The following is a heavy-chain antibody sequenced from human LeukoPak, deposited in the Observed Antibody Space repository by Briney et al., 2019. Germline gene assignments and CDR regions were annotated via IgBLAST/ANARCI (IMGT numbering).Heavy chain of an antibody. J-gene: IGHJ5*02. D-gene: IGHD4-23*01. CDR1: GGSISSYY. Sequence: SETLSLTCTVSGGSISSYYWSWIRQPPGKGLEWIGYIYYSGSTNYNPSLKSRVTISVDTSKKQFSLKLSSVTAADTAVYYCASHKSDYGGNFYEGTFDPWGQGTLVTVSS. V-gene: IGHV4-59*08. CDR3: ASHKSDYGGNFYEGTFDP. CDR2: IYYSGST.